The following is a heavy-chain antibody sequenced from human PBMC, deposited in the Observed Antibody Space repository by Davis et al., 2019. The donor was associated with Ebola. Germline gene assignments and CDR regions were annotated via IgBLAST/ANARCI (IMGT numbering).Heavy chain of an antibody. CDR3: ARDSTVITSYAFDI. J-gene: IGHJ3*02. V-gene: IGHV1-69*13. D-gene: IGHD4-17*01. Sequence: SVKVSCKASGDTFSSYAISWVRQAPGQGLEWMGGIIPILGTTNYAQKFQGRVTITADESTSTAYMELSRLRSEESAVYYCARDSTVITSYAFDIWGQGTMVTVSS. CDR2: IIPILGTT. CDR1: GDTFSSYA.